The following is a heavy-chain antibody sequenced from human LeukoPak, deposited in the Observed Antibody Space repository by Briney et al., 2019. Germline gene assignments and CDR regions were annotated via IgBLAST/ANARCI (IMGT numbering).Heavy chain of an antibody. D-gene: IGHD1-26*01. CDR1: GFTFSSYW. V-gene: IGHV3-7*01. Sequence: GGYLRLSCAASGFTFSSYWMSWVRQAPGKGLEWVANIKQDGREKYYVDSVKGRFTISRDNAKNSLYLQMNSLRAEDTAVYYCARVRRSGSSHFDYWGQGTLVTVSS. CDR2: IKQDGREK. CDR3: ARVRRSGSSHFDY. J-gene: IGHJ4*02.